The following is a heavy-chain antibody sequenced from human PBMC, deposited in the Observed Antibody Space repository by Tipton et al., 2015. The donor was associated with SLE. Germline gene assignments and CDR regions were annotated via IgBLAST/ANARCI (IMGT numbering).Heavy chain of an antibody. CDR3: ARDRGIAARPSYYYYYMDV. J-gene: IGHJ6*03. CDR2: IYYSGST. V-gene: IGHV4-61*10. Sequence: LRLSCTVSGGSISSGSYYWSWIRQPAGKGLEWIGYIYYSGSTNYNPSLKSRVTISVDTSKKQFFLKLSSVTAADTAVYYCARDRGIAARPSYYYYYMDVWGKGTTVTVSS. D-gene: IGHD6-6*01. CDR1: GGSISSGSYY.